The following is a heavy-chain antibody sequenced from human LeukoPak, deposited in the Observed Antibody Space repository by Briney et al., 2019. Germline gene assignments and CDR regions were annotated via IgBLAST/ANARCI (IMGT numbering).Heavy chain of an antibody. D-gene: IGHD3-22*01. J-gene: IGHJ4*02. CDR1: GFTFSRFA. Sequence: PGGSLRLSCSASGFTFSRFAMTWVRQLPGKGLQWVSTISGNGQKTYYGDSVTGRFSVSRDNSNNIFFLQMDSLRADDSALYYCAKDANYYDSSAFFIPFDSWGQGTLVTVSS. CDR2: ISGNGQKT. V-gene: IGHV3-23*01. CDR3: AKDANYYDSSAFFIPFDS.